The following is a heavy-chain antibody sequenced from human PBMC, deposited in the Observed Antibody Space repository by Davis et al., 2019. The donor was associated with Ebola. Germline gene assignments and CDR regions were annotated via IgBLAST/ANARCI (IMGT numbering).Heavy chain of an antibody. CDR2: IHYLGNT. D-gene: IGHD4-17*01. V-gene: IGHV4-59*01. J-gene: IGHJ6*04. CDR3: ARDRSVTTARYGLDV. CDR1: GGSITNYF. Sequence: SETLSLTCTVSGGSITNYFWSWIRQPPGKGLEWIGNIHYLGNTNYSPSLKSRVTISVDESKKQISLKLTSVTAADTAVYYCARDRSVTTARYGLDVWGKGTTVTVSS.